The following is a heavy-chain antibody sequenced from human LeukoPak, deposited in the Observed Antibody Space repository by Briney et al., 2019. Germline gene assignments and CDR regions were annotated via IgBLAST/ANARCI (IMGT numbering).Heavy chain of an antibody. CDR2: TYYRGHT. CDR1: GGSISRHY. V-gene: IGHV4-59*11. Sequence: PSETLSLTCTVSGGSISRHYWSWIRQPPGKGLEWIGYTYYRGHTNYNPSLKSRVTISEDTSKNQISLKMTSVTAADTAVYYCARDSGPLHYDDSSGYYHLDSWGQGTLVTVSS. CDR3: ARDSGPLHYDDSSGYYHLDS. J-gene: IGHJ4*02. D-gene: IGHD3-22*01.